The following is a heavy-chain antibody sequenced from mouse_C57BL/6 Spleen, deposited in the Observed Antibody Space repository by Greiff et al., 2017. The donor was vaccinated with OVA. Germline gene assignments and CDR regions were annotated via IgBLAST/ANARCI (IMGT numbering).Heavy chain of an antibody. D-gene: IGHD2-1*01. J-gene: IGHJ4*01. CDR2: IDPSDSET. CDR1: GYTFTSYW. V-gene: IGHV1-52*01. Sequence: QVQLKQPGAELVRPGSSVKLSCKASGYTFTSYWMHWVKQRPIQGLEWIGNIDPSDSETHYNQKFKDKATLTVDKSSSTAYMQLSSLTSEDSAVYYCASHGNSYAMDYWGQGTSVTVSS. CDR3: ASHGNSYAMDY.